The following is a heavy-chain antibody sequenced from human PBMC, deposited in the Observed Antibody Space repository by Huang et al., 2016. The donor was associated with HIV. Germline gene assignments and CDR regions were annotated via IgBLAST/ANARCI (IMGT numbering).Heavy chain of an antibody. J-gene: IGHJ2*01. CDR1: GGSINTGRYY. CDR2: LYDTGKM. CDR3: ARNHDFWRGRMFAISYFDV. V-gene: IGHV4-39*01. Sequence: QMRFQESGPGLVKPSGTLSLTCNVSGGSINTGRYYWGWIRQPPGKGLEGVGSLYDTGKMHYDPSLKGRLNMSADTSNNQFSLNLSSVTAADTAIYYCARNHDFWRGRMFAISYFDVWGRGTLVTVAS. D-gene: IGHD3-3*01.